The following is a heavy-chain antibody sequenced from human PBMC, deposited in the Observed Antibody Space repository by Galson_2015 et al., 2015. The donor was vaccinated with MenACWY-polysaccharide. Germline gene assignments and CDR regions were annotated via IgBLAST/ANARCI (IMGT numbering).Heavy chain of an antibody. CDR3: VRDLSGPVNIAAAIPLFDY. Sequence: SVKVSCKASGYTFTSYGITWVRQAPGQGLEGMGWISGHKGETTYAQKLQGRVTLTTDASTSTAYMELRSLRSDDTAVYYCVRDLSGPVNIAAAIPLFDYWGQGTLVTVSS. J-gene: IGHJ4*02. V-gene: IGHV1-18*01. CDR1: GYTFTSYG. D-gene: IGHD6-13*01. CDR2: ISGHKGET.